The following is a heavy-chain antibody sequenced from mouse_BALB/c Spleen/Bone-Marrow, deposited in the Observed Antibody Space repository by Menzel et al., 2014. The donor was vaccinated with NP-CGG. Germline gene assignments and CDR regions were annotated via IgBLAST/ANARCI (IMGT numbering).Heavy chain of an antibody. J-gene: IGHJ1*01. CDR2: IRNKANGYTT. V-gene: IGHV7-3*02. CDR1: GFTFTDYY. Sequence: EVQGVESGGGSVQPGGSLRLSCATSGFTFTDYYMSWDRQPPGKALEWLGFIRNKANGYTTEYSASVKGRFTISRDNSQRILYLQMNTLRAEDSATYYCARDENVGIYWYFDVWGAGTTVIVSS. CDR3: ARDENVGIYWYFDV.